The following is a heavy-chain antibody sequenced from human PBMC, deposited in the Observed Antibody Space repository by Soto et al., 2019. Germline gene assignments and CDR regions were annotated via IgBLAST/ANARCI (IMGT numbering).Heavy chain of an antibody. J-gene: IGHJ4*02. CDR2: IDPSDSYI. Sequence: EVRLVQSGAEVKKPGESLRISCQGSGYSFTSSWISWVRQMPGEGLEWMGRIDPSDSYINYSPSFQGRVTISADKSISTAYLQWSSLKASDTAMYYCARRGSSSSFFYDSWGQGTLVTVSS. CDR3: ARRGSSSSFFYDS. CDR1: GYSFTSSW. V-gene: IGHV5-10-1*03. D-gene: IGHD6-6*01.